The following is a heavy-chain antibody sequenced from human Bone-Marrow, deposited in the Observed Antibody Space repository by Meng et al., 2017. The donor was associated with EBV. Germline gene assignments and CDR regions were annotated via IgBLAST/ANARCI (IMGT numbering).Heavy chain of an antibody. CDR1: GGSISSGGYH. Sequence: QVQLQESGPGLVKPSPTLSLTCAVSGGSISSGGYHWSWIRQPPGKGLEWLGYIDYSGSTYHNPSLKSRVTTSVDASNNQFSLKLSSVTAADTAVYYCATYEMGGAGKGYWGQGTLVTVSS. V-gene: IGHV4-30-4*01. J-gene: IGHJ4*02. D-gene: IGHD6-19*01. CDR3: ATYEMGGAGKGY. CDR2: IDYSGST.